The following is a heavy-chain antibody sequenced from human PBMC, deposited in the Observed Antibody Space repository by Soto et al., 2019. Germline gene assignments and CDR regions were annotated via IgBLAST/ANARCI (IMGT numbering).Heavy chain of an antibody. CDR1: GHSFTTYG. D-gene: IGHD5-12*01. CDR3: LVEMATINEY. J-gene: IGHJ4*02. CDR2: ITTYNGDT. Sequence: QVQLVQSGAEVKKPGASVKVSCKASGHSFTTYGVSWVRQAPGQGLEWMGWITTYNGDTSYPQKFQGRVTLTTDTSSNTAYMELRSLRSDDTAGYYCLVEMATINEYWGQGTLVTVSS. V-gene: IGHV1-18*01.